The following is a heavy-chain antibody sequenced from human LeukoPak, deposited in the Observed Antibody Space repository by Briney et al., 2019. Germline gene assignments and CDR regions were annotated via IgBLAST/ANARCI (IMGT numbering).Heavy chain of an antibody. J-gene: IGHJ4*02. CDR3: ARARGGYDAAFEY. CDR2: MYSSGST. CDR1: GASISSGSYY. V-gene: IGHV4-61*02. D-gene: IGHD5-12*01. Sequence: MSSETLSLTCSVSGASISSGSYYWAWIRQPAGKGLEWIGRMYSSGSTDYNPSLTSRVTISGDMSKNQFSLKVSSVTAADTAVYYCARARGGYDAAFEYWGQGSLVTVSS.